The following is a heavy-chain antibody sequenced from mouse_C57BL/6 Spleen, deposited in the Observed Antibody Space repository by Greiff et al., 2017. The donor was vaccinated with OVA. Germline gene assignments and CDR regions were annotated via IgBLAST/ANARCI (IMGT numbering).Heavy chain of an antibody. V-gene: IGHV5-6*01. D-gene: IGHD2-3*01. CDR2: ISSGGSYT. CDR1: GFTFSSYG. Sequence: EVQVVESGGDLVKPGGSLKLSCAASGFTFSSYGMSWVRQTPDKRLEWVATISSGGSYTYYPDSVKGRFTISRDNAKNTLYLQMSSLKSEDTAMYYCARLGIYDGYPYYFDYWGQGTTLTVSS. J-gene: IGHJ2*01. CDR3: ARLGIYDGYPYYFDY.